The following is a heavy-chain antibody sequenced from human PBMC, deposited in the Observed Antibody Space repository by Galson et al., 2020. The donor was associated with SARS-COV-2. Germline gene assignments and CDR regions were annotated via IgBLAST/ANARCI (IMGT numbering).Heavy chain of an antibody. CDR3: ARHNEELAGAFVDY. CDR2: VYPGDSDT. V-gene: IGHV5-51*01. Sequence: GESLKISCKASGYNFTTYWIGWVRQMPGKGLEWMGVVYPGDSDTRYSPSFRGLVTISADKSMTTAYLQWSSLKASDAAIYYCARHNEELAGAFVDYWGQGTLVTVSP. CDR1: GYNFTTYW. D-gene: IGHD6-19*01. J-gene: IGHJ4*01.